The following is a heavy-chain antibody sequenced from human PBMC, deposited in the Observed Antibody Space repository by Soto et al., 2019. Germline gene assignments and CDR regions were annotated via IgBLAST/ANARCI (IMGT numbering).Heavy chain of an antibody. CDR3: AKGGDSSSWKNWFDP. D-gene: IGHD6-13*01. Sequence: EVQLLESGGGLVQPGGSLRLSCAASGFTFSNYAMTWVRQAPGKGLEWVSGISGSGSSIYYADSVKGRFTISRDNSKNPLYLQMNSMRAEDTAVYYCAKGGDSSSWKNWFDPWGQGTLVTVSS. V-gene: IGHV3-23*01. J-gene: IGHJ5*02. CDR2: ISGSGSSI. CDR1: GFTFSNYA.